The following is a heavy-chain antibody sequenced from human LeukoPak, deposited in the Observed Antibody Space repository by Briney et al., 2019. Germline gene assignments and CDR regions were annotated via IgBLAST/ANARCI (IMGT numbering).Heavy chain of an antibody. CDR2: IYYSGST. V-gene: IGHV4-59*01. CDR3: ARGVTGPYYYYYYMDV. Sequence: PSETLSLTCAVYGGSFSGYYWSWIRQPPGKGLEWIGYIYYSGSTNYNPSLKSRVTISVDTSKNQFSLKLSSVTAADTAVYYCARGVTGPYYYYYYMDVWGKGTTVTVSS. D-gene: IGHD2-8*02. J-gene: IGHJ6*03. CDR1: GGSFSGYY.